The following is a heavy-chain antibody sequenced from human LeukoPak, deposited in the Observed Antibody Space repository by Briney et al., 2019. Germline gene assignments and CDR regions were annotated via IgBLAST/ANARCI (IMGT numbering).Heavy chain of an antibody. V-gene: IGHV3-48*04. J-gene: IGHJ4*02. D-gene: IGHD4-17*01. CDR3: ARVIGSYGDSAY. Sequence: PGGSLRLSCAASGFTFSYFSMNWVRRAPGKGLEWLSYISDSSSTIYYADSVKGRFTISRDNAKNSLYLQMNSLRAEDTAVYYCARVIGSYGDSAYWGQGTLVTVSS. CDR1: GFTFSYFS. CDR2: ISDSSSTI.